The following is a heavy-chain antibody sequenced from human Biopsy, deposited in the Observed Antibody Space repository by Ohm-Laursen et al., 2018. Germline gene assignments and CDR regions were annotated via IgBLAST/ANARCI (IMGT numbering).Heavy chain of an antibody. D-gene: IGHD6-19*01. J-gene: IGHJ4*02. Sequence: ASVKVSCKASGYSFTSYYMHWVRQAPGQGLEWMGMINPSGSTTSYPQIFQGRVTMTRDTSKSTVYMELSSLRSADTAVYFCARTTGWYGDLYYFDYWGQGTLVTVSS. V-gene: IGHV1-46*01. CDR1: GYSFTSYY. CDR3: ARTTGWYGDLYYFDY. CDR2: INPSGSTT.